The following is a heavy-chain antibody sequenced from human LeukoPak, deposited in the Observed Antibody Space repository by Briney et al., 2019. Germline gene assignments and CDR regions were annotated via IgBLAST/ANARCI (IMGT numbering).Heavy chain of an antibody. J-gene: IGHJ4*02. D-gene: IGHD2-2*01. Sequence: SVKVSCKASGGTFSSYAISWVRQAPGQGLEWMGGIIPIFGTANYAQKFQGGVTITADESTSTAYMELSSLRSGDTAVYYCARGSRCSSTSCYAGDDYWGQGTLVTVSS. CDR2: IIPIFGTA. V-gene: IGHV1-69*01. CDR3: ARGSRCSSTSCYAGDDY. CDR1: GGTFSSYA.